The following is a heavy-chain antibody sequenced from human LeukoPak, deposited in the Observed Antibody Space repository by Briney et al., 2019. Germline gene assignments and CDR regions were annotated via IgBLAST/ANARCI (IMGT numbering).Heavy chain of an antibody. V-gene: IGHV3-23*01. CDR1: GFTFSSYA. D-gene: IGHD5-18*01. CDR3: AKVMIQLWLMSWYYFDY. CDR2: ISGSGGST. Sequence: GGSLRLSCAASGFTFSSYAMSWVRQAPGKGLEWVSAISGSGGSTYYADSVKGRFTISRDNSKNTLYLQMNSLRAEDTAVYYCAKVMIQLWLMSWYYFDYWGQGTLVTVSS. J-gene: IGHJ4*02.